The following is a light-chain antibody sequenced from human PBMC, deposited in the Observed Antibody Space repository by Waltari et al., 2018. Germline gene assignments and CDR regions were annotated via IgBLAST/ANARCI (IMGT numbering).Light chain of an antibody. CDR1: SSDVGADNY. CDR2: DVI. CDR3: WSYAGRNTYV. V-gene: IGLV2-11*01. J-gene: IGLJ1*01. Sequence: SALTQPRSVSGAPGQSVAISCTGTSSDVGADNYIFWYQQHSGEAPKLIIYDVIKRPSGVPDRFSGSKSGNMASLTISGLQAEYEADYYCWSYAGRNTYVFGAGTKVTVL.